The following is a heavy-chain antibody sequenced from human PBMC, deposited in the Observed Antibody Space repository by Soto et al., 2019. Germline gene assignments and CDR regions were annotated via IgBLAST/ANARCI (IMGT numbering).Heavy chain of an antibody. CDR2: ISAYNGNT. CDR3: TSDQQQLSGSDS. D-gene: IGHD6-13*01. J-gene: IGHJ4*02. Sequence: QVQLVQSGAEVKKPGASVKVSCKASGYTFTSYGISWVRQAPGQGLEWMGWISAYNGNTNYAQKLQGRVTMTTDTSSITISIELRRLRTEDTAVYYCTSDQQQLSGSDSWGQGTLVTVSS. V-gene: IGHV1-18*01. CDR1: GYTFTSYG.